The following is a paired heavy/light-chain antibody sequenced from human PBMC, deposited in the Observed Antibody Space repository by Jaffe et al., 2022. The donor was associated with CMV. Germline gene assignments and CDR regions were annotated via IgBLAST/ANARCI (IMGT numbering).Heavy chain of an antibody. J-gene: IGHJ2*01. CDR1: GGSMSSGGYY. CDR2: INYRGST. Sequence: QVQLQESGPGLVKPSQTLSLTCNVSGGSMSSGGYYWTWIRQHPGKGLEWIGYINYRGSTFHNPSLKSRITLSIDTSKNHFSLSLSSVTAADTAVYYCARAVGWGYYWYFDLWGRGTRVTVSS. D-gene: IGHD7-27*01. V-gene: IGHV4-31*03. CDR3: ARAVGWGYYWYFDL.
Light chain of an antibody. J-gene: IGLJ1*01. V-gene: IGLV1-44*01. CDR1: STNIGSNS. Sequence: QSVLTQPPSASGTPGQSVTISCSGSSTNIGSNSVNWYQQLPGTAPKLLIYNNNQRPSGVPDRFSGSKSGTSASLTISGLQSEDEADYYCAAWDDRLGVFGTGTPVTVL. CDR2: NNN. CDR3: AAWDDRLGV.